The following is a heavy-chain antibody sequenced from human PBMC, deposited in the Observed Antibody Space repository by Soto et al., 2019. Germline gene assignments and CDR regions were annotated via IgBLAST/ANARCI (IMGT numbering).Heavy chain of an antibody. CDR2: IIPIFGTA. V-gene: IGHV1-69*12. CDR1: GGTFSSYA. Sequence: QVQLVQSGAEVKKPGSSVKVSCKASGGTFSSYAISWVRQAPGQGLEWMGGIIPIFGTANYAQKFQGRVTITADESTSTAYMELSSLRSEDTAVYYCARNRRDGYNFYYSYGMDVWGQGTTVTVSS. J-gene: IGHJ6*02. D-gene: IGHD5-12*01. CDR3: ARNRRDGYNFYYSYGMDV.